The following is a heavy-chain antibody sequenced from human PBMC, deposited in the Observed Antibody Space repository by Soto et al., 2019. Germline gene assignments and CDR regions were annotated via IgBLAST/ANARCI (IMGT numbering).Heavy chain of an antibody. V-gene: IGHV2-5*02. CDR3: AHRHFDYSSSWPFDY. D-gene: IGHD6-13*01. Sequence: QITLKESGPPLVKPTQTLTLTCTFSGFSLSTSGVGVGWIRQAPEKALEWLALIYWDDDKRYSPSLKSRLTIPKDTSKNQVVLTMTNMDPVDTATYYCAHRHFDYSSSWPFDYWGQGTLVTVSS. J-gene: IGHJ4*02. CDR1: GFSLSTSGVG. CDR2: IYWDDDK.